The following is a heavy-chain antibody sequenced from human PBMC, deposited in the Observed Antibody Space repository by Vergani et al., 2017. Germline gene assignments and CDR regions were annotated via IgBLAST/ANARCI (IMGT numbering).Heavy chain of an antibody. V-gene: IGHV3-33*01. D-gene: IGHD1-7*01. Sequence: QVQLVESGGGVVQPGRSLRLSCAASGFTFSSYGMHWVRQAPGKGLEWVAVIWYDGSNKYYADSVKGRFTISRDNSKNTLYLQMNSLRAEDTAVYYWARRYNWNYAGDNWFDPWGQGTLVTVSS. CDR3: ARRYNWNYAGDNWFDP. J-gene: IGHJ5*02. CDR2: IWYDGSNK. CDR1: GFTFSSYG.